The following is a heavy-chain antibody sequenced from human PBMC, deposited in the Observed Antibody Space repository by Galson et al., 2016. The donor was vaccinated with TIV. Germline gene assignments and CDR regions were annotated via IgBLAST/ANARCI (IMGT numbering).Heavy chain of an antibody. D-gene: IGHD2-21*01. V-gene: IGHV3-9*01. CDR2: ISWNGGVV. Sequence: SLRLSCAASGFTFDDYALHWVRQAPGKGLEWVSGISWNGGVVGYADSVKGRFTISRDNAKNSLYLQMNSLRTDDTAVYFCCKGSGDAPYYFYMDVWGEGTTVIAS. CDR3: CKGSGDAPYYFYMDV. CDR1: GFTFDDYA. J-gene: IGHJ6*03.